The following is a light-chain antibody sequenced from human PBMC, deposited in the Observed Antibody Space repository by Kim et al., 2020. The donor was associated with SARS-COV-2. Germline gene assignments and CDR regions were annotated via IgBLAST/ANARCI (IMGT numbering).Light chain of an antibody. CDR2: DVT. CDR3: CSYAGLGTGV. CDR1: GNGVGAYNL. Sequence: VSCIGSGNGVGAYNLVSWYPQHPGKAHKVIIYDVTKLPSGVSNRFSASKSGNTASLTISGLQAEDEADYYCCSYAGLGTGVFGTGTKVTVL. J-gene: IGLJ1*01. V-gene: IGLV2-23*02.